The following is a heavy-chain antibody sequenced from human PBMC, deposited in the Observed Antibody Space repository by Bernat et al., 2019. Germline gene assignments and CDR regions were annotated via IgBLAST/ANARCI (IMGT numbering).Heavy chain of an antibody. J-gene: IGHJ4*02. CDR2: IKSKTDGGRT. D-gene: IGHD6-19*01. CDR3: TRRSSSSGWSYFDY. V-gene: IGHV3-15*07. Sequence: EVQLVESGGGLVKPGGSLRLSCAASGFSFTNAWMNWVRQAPGKGLEWVGRIKSKTDGGRTDNEAPVKGRSTTSGDVSKNTLKLQMNGLKPEETAVYYCTRRSSSSGWSYFDYWGQGTMVTVSS. CDR1: GFSFTNAW.